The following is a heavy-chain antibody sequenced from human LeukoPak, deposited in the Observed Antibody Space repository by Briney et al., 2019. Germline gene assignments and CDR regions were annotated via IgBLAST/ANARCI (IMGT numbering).Heavy chain of an antibody. V-gene: IGHV3-23*01. CDR2: ISGSGGST. D-gene: IGHD3-9*01. Sequence: GGSLRLSCAVSGFTFSSYAMSWVRQAPGKGLEWVSAISGSGGSTYYADSVKGRFTISRDNSKNTLYLQMSSLRAEDTAVYYCAKGYDILTGLDYWGQGTLVTVSS. CDR1: GFTFSSYA. CDR3: AKGYDILTGLDY. J-gene: IGHJ4*02.